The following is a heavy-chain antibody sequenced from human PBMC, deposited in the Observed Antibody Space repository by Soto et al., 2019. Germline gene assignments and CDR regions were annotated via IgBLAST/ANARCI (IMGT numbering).Heavy chain of an antibody. CDR1: GYSFTNND. D-gene: IGHD3-16*01. J-gene: IGHJ5*02. Sequence: ASVKVSCKASGYSFTNNDVTWVRQATGQGLEWMGWMNPGSGDTGYAQKFQGRVTMTRDISIATAYMELSSLRSDDTAIYYCARMATFGSLNWFDPWGQGTLGPVSS. CDR3: ARMATFGSLNWFDP. CDR2: MNPGSGDT. V-gene: IGHV1-8*01.